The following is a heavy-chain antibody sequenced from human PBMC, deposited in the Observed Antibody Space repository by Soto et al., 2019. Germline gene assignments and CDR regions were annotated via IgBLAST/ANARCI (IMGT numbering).Heavy chain of an antibody. Sequence: QVQLVESGGGVVQPGRSLRLSCAASGFTFSSYGMHWVRQAPGKGLEWVAVIWYDGSNKYYADSVKGRFTISRDNSKNTLYLQMNSLRAEDTAVYYCARDSGGWYRVTPDYWGQGTLVTVSS. J-gene: IGHJ4*02. CDR3: ARDSGGWYRVTPDY. CDR1: GFTFSSYG. V-gene: IGHV3-33*01. D-gene: IGHD6-19*01. CDR2: IWYDGSNK.